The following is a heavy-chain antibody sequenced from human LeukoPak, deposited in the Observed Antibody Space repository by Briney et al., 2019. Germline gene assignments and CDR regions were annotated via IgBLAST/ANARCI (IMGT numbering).Heavy chain of an antibody. D-gene: IGHD3-16*01. CDR2: IKSKTDGGTT. CDR3: TTDFTEKSDY. J-gene: IGHJ4*02. V-gene: IGHV3-15*01. CDR1: GFTFSNAW. Sequence: GGSLRLSCAASGFTFSNAWMSWVRQAPGKGLGWVGRIKSKTDGGTTDYAAPVTGRLTISRDDSKHTLYLQMTSLKTEDTAVSYCTTDFTEKSDYWGQGTLVTVSS.